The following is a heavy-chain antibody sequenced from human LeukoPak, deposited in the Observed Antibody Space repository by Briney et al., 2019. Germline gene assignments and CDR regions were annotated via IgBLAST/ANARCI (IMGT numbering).Heavy chain of an antibody. CDR2: INAGNGNT. V-gene: IGHV1-3*01. CDR3: ATETILPPPRDYDAFDI. Sequence: ASVKVSCKASGYTFTSYAMHWVRQAPGQRLEWMGWINAGNGNTKYSQKFQGRVTMTEDTSTDTAYMELSSLRSEDTAVYYCATETILPPPRDYDAFDIWGQGTMVTVSS. CDR1: GYTFTSYA. D-gene: IGHD1/OR15-1a*01. J-gene: IGHJ3*02.